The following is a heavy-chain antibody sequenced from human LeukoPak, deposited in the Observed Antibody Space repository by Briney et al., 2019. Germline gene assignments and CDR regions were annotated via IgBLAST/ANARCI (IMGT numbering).Heavy chain of an antibody. CDR3: AKVLLGY. V-gene: IGHV3-30-3*01. CDR1: GFTFSSYA. J-gene: IGHJ4*02. D-gene: IGHD3-10*01. CDR2: ISYDGSNK. Sequence: GGSLRLSCAASGFTFSSYAMHWVRQAPGKGLEWVAVISYDGSNKYYADSVKGRFTISRDNSKNTLYLQMNSLRAEDTAVYYCAKVLLGYWGQGTLVTVSS.